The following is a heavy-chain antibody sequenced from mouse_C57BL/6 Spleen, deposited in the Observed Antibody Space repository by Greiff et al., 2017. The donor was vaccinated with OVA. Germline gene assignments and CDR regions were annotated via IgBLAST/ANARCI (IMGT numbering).Heavy chain of an antibody. CDR3: ARGDYYDYDESYAMDY. CDR1: GFSLTSYA. D-gene: IGHD2-4*01. J-gene: IGHJ4*01. CDR2: IWTGGGT. V-gene: IGHV2-9-1*01. Sequence: VKLVESGPGLVAPSQSLSITCTVSGFSLTSYAISWVRQPPGKGLEWLGVIWTGGGTNYNSALKSRLSISKDNSKSQVFLKMNSLQTDDTARYYCARGDYYDYDESYAMDYWGQGTSVTVSS.